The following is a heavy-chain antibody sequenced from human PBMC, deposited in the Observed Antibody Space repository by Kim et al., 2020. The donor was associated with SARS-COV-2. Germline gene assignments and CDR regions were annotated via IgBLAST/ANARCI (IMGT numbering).Heavy chain of an antibody. J-gene: IGHJ4*02. V-gene: IGHV4-34*01. Sequence: SETLSLTCAVYGGSFSGYYWSWIRQPPGKGLEWIGEINHSGSTNYNPSLKSRVTISVDTSKNQFSLKLSSVTAADTAVYYCARESIAAAGTDYWGQGTLV. D-gene: IGHD6-13*01. CDR3: ARESIAAAGTDY. CDR2: INHSGST. CDR1: GGSFSGYY.